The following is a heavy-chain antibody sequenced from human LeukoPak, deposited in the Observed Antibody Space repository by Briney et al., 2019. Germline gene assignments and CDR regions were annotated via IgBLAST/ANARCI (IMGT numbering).Heavy chain of an antibody. CDR2: IYYSGST. Sequence: SETLSLTCTVSGGSISSSSYYWGWIRQPPGKGLEWIGYIYYSGSTNYNPSLKSRVTISVDTSKNQFSLKLSSVTAADTAVYYCATLTGGDDAFDIWGQGTMVTVSS. CDR3: ATLTGGDDAFDI. CDR1: GGSISSSSYY. D-gene: IGHD4-23*01. J-gene: IGHJ3*02. V-gene: IGHV4-61*05.